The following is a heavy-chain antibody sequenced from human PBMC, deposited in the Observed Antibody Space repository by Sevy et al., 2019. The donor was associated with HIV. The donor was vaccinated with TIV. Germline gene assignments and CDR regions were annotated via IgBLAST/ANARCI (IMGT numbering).Heavy chain of an antibody. CDR3: ARDLPRPSCELHFDF. V-gene: IGHV3-53*01. J-gene: IGHJ4*02. D-gene: IGHD1-7*01. CDR1: GFDVSTNY. CDR2: IYSGGST. Sequence: GGSLRLSCAASGFDVSTNYMSWVRQAPGKGLEWVSLIYSGGSTYYADSVKGRFTISRDNSKNTLFLQMNSLRGEDTAVYYCARDLPRPSCELHFDFWGQGTLVTVSS.